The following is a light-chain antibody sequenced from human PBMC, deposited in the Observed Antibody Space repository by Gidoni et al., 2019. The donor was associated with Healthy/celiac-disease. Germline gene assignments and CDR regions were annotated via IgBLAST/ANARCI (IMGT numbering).Light chain of an antibody. Sequence: DIQMTQSPSSLSASVGDRVTITCRASQIISSYLNWYQQKPGKAPKLLIYAASSMQSGVPSRFSGSGSGTDFTLTISSLQPEDFATYYCQQCYSTPLTFGGGTKVEIK. CDR2: AAS. CDR3: QQCYSTPLT. V-gene: IGKV1-39*01. CDR1: QIISSY. J-gene: IGKJ4*01.